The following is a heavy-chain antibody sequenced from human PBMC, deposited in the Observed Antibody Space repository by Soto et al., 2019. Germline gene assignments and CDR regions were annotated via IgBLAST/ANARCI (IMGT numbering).Heavy chain of an antibody. Sequence: ASVKVSCKASGYTFTSYGIGWVRQAPGQGLEWMGWINGYNGDTNYAQKLQGRVTVTTDTSTSTAYMELRSLTSDDTAIYYCARDKARVSARSYPHFDFWGQGTLVTVSS. J-gene: IGHJ4*01. V-gene: IGHV1-18*04. CDR2: INGYNGDT. CDR1: GYTFTSYG. D-gene: IGHD2-21*02. CDR3: ARDKARVSARSYPHFDF.